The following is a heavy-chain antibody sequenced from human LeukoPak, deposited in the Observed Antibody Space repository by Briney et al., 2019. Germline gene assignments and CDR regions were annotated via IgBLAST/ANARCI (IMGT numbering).Heavy chain of an antibody. Sequence: AGGSLRLSCAASGFTFSSYSMNWVRQAPGKGLEWVSSISSSSSYIYYADSVKGRFTISRDNAKNSLYLQMNSLRVEDTAVYYCAGQYYDFWSGARGYYYGMDVWGQGTTVTVSS. J-gene: IGHJ6*02. CDR2: ISSSSSYI. CDR3: AGQYYDFWSGARGYYYGMDV. D-gene: IGHD3-3*01. V-gene: IGHV3-21*01. CDR1: GFTFSSYS.